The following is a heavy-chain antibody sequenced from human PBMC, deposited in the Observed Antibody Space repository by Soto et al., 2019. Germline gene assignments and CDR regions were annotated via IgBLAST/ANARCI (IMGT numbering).Heavy chain of an antibody. V-gene: IGHV4-30-4*01. J-gene: IGHJ4*02. Sequence: QVQLQESGPGLVKPSQTLSLTCSVSGASVSSGDSYWSWIRQPPGKALEWIGYTSFSGYTYYSPSLRSRVTISVDMSKSHFSLTLTSVTAADTAVYYCVRGGNPFHDDTSGPGTFDKWGQGTLVSVSS. CDR1: GASVSSGDSY. CDR3: VRGGNPFHDDTSGPGTFDK. CDR2: TSFSGYT. D-gene: IGHD3-22*01.